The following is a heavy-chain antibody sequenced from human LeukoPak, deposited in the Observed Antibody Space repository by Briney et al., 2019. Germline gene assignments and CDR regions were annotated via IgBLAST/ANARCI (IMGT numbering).Heavy chain of an antibody. D-gene: IGHD6-19*01. CDR3: ASHSSGWYEYYFDY. J-gene: IGHJ4*02. V-gene: IGHV1-2*02. CDR2: INPNSGGT. CDR1: GYTFTGYY. Sequence: ASVKVSCKASGYTFTGYYMHWVRQAPGQGLEWMGGINPNSGGTNYAQKFQGRVTMTRDTSISTAYMELSRLRSDDTAVYYCASHSSGWYEYYFDYWGQGTLVTVSS.